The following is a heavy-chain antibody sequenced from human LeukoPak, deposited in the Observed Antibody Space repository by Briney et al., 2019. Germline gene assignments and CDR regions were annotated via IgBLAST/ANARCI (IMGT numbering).Heavy chain of an antibody. V-gene: IGHV5-51*01. Sequence: GESLQISCNGSGYSFTSYWIGWVRQLPGKGLEWMGIIYPGDSDTTYSPSFQGQVTISADKSISTAYLQWSSLKASDTAMYYCARLPSTYYFDYWGQGTLVTVSS. CDR3: ARLPSTYYFDY. CDR1: GYSFTSYW. J-gene: IGHJ4*02. CDR2: IYPGDSDT.